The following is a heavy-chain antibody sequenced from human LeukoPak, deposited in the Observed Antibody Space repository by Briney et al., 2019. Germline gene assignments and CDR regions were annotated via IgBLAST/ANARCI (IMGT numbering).Heavy chain of an antibody. Sequence: PSETLSLTGTVSGGSISSSSYYWGWIRQPPGKGLEWIGSIYYSGSTYYNPSLKSRVTISVDTSKNQFSLKLSSVTAADTAVYYCARLGEGFDYWGQGTLVTVSS. CDR3: ARLGEGFDY. CDR2: IYYSGST. J-gene: IGHJ4*02. CDR1: GGSISSSSYY. V-gene: IGHV4-39*01. D-gene: IGHD3-10*01.